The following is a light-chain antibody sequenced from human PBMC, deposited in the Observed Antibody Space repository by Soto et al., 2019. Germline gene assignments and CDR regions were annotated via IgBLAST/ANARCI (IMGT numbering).Light chain of an antibody. CDR1: QSISTTY. Sequence: EIVLTQSPGTLSLSPGEGATLSCRASQSISTTYLAWYQQKPGQAPRLLIYGASSRATGIPDRFSGSGSETDFTLTISRREPEDFAVYYCQQYGSSSWTFGQGTKVEIK. CDR3: QQYGSSSWT. J-gene: IGKJ1*01. CDR2: GAS. V-gene: IGKV3-20*01.